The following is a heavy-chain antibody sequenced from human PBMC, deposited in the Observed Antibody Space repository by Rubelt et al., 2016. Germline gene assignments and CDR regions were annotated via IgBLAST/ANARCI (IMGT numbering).Heavy chain of an antibody. V-gene: IGHV1-69*01. CDR2: IIPVFGTA. CDR3: AATIAIRPYYFDD. CDR1: GGTFSSYA. Sequence: QVQLVQSGAEVKKPGSSVKVSCKASGGTFSSYAISWVRQAPGQGLEWMGGIIPVFGTANYAQKFQGRIRMTADESTSTAHTGVSRLGLEDRAVYYCAATIAIRPYYFDDGGQGTLATVSS. D-gene: IGHD6-6*01. J-gene: IGHJ4*02.